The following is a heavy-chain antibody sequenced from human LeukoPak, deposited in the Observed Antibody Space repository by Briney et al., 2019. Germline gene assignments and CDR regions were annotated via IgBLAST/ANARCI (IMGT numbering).Heavy chain of an antibody. CDR2: TIPIFGTA. J-gene: IGHJ3*02. D-gene: IGHD2-2*01. V-gene: IGHV1-69*13. CDR1: GGTFSSYA. CDR3: AGGYCSSTSCYRIREDAFDI. Sequence: SVKVSCKASGGTFSSYAISWVRQAPGQGLEWMGGTIPIFGTANYAQKFQRRVTITADESTSTAYMELSSLRSEDTAVYYCAGGYCSSTSCYRIREDAFDIWGQGTMVTVSS.